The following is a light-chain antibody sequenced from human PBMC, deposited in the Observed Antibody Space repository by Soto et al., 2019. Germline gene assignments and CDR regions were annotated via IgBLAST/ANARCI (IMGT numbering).Light chain of an antibody. V-gene: IGKV3D-15*01. Sequence: EVVMTQSPATLSVSPGERATLSCRASQSVSTSLAWYQHKPGQATRLLIFGAFARATGIPARFSGGGSGTEFTLTISSLQSEDFVVYYCQQYNNWPLLTFGGGTKVEIK. J-gene: IGKJ4*01. CDR2: GAF. CDR1: QSVSTS. CDR3: QQYNNWPLLT.